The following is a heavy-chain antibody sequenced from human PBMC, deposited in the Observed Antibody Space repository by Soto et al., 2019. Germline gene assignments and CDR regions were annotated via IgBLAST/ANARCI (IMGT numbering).Heavy chain of an antibody. CDR3: AKAPHGSYYGWQIDY. J-gene: IGHJ4*02. CDR1: GFTFSSYG. V-gene: IGHV3-30*18. D-gene: IGHD1-26*01. CDR2: ISYDGSNK. Sequence: QVQLVESGGGVVQPGRSLRLSCAASGFTFSSYGMHWVRQAPGKGLEWVAVISYDGSNKYYADSVKGRFTISRDNSKNTLYLQMNSLRAEDTPVYYCAKAPHGSYYGWQIDYWGQGTLVTVSS.